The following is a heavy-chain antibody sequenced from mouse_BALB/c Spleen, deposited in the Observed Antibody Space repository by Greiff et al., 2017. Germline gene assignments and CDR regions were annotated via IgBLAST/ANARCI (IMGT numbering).Heavy chain of an antibody. CDR2: ISIYYDNT. CDR3: ARGDGGYYEGAY. J-gene: IGHJ3*01. D-gene: IGHD2-3*01. Sequence: QVQLKESGPELVRPGESVKISCKGSGYTFTDYAMHWVKQSHAKSLEWIGVISIYYDNTNYNQKFKGKATMTVDKSSSTAYMELARLTSEDSAIYYCARGDGGYYEGAYWGQGTLVTVSA. V-gene: IGHV1-67*01. CDR1: GYTFTDYA.